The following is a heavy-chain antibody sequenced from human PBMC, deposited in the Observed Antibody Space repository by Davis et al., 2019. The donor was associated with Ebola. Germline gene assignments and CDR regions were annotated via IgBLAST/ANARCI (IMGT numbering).Heavy chain of an antibody. CDR3: ARAHRNSGFEYYYGMDV. V-gene: IGHV6-1*01. J-gene: IGHJ6*02. D-gene: IGHD5-12*01. CDR1: GDSVSSNSAA. Sequence: HSQTLPLTCAISGDSVSSNSAAWNWIRQSPSRGLEWLGRTYYRSKWYNDYAVSVKSRITINPDTSKNQFSLQLNSVTPEDTAVYYCARAHRNSGFEYYYGMDVWGQGTTVTVSS. CDR2: TYYRSKWYN.